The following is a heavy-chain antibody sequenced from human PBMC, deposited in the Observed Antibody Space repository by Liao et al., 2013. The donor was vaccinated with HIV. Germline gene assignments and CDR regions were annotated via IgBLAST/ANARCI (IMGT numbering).Heavy chain of an antibody. J-gene: IGHJ4*02. CDR3: ASLPRGRLILGYFGD. Sequence: QVQLQESGPGLVKPSQTLSLTCNVSGGSISSADYYWTWIRQPPGRGLEWIGYIYYSGSTYYSPSLKSQITISVDTSKNQFSLKLSSVTAADTAVYYCASLPRGRLILGYFGDWGQGTLVTVSS. D-gene: IGHD3-16*01. V-gene: IGHV4-30-4*08. CDR1: GGSISSADYY. CDR2: IYYSGST.